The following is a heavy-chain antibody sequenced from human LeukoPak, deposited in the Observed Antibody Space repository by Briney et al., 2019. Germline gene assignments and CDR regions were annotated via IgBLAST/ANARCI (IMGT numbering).Heavy chain of an antibody. Sequence: SETLSLTCSVSSGSIRDKYYWGWIRQPPGKGLEWIASRYYGSHTYYTPSLESRVTISLDASRNQFSLQLRSVTAADTAVYYCARHWGHNYYYGLGVWGQGTSVIVAS. D-gene: IGHD3-16*01. CDR2: RYYGSHT. CDR3: ARHWGHNYYYGLGV. CDR1: SGSIRDKYY. J-gene: IGHJ6*02. V-gene: IGHV4-39*01.